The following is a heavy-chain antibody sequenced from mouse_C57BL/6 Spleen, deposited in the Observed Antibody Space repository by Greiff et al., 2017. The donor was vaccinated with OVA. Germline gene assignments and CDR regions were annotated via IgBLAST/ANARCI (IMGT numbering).Heavy chain of an antibody. V-gene: IGHV5-17*01. D-gene: IGHD2-3*01. CDR3: ANDGYYWFAY. Sequence: EVHLVESGGGLVKPGGSLKLSCAASGFTFSDYGMHWVRQAPEKGLEWVAYISSGSSTIYYADTVKGRFTISRDNAKNTLFLQMTSLRSEDTAMYYCANDGYYWFAYWGQGTLVTVSA. CDR2: ISSGSSTI. J-gene: IGHJ3*01. CDR1: GFTFSDYG.